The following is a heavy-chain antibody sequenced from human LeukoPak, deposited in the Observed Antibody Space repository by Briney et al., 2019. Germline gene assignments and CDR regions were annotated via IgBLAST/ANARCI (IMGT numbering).Heavy chain of an antibody. CDR1: GDSVSSNSVA. Sequence: SQTLSLTCAISGDSVSSNSVAWNWIRQSPSRGLEWLGRTYYRSKWYNDYAVSVKSRITINPDTSKNQFSLQLNSLTPEDTAVYYCARDRYYGDYADYYYYMDVWGKGTTVTISS. CDR3: ARDRYYGDYADYYYYMDV. J-gene: IGHJ6*03. CDR2: TYYRSKWYN. D-gene: IGHD4-17*01. V-gene: IGHV6-1*01.